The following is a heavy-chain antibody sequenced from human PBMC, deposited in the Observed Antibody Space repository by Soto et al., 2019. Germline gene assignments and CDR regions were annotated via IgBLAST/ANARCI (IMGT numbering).Heavy chain of an antibody. CDR1: GFTFSDYY. J-gene: IGHJ4*02. D-gene: IGHD4-4*01. CDR2: ISSSGRII. Sequence: QVQLVESGGGLVKPGGSLRLSCAASGFTFSDYYMSWIRQAPGKGLEWVSHISSSGRIIYYADSVEGRFTISRDNAKNSLYLQINSLRAEDTAVYYCAREPPYNNFEVGGLAYWGQGTRVTVSS. CDR3: AREPPYNNFEVGGLAY. V-gene: IGHV3-11*01.